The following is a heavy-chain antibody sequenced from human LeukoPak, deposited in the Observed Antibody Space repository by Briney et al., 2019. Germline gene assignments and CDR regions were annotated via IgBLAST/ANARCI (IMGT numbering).Heavy chain of an antibody. CDR1: GFTFSSYA. J-gene: IGHJ6*02. Sequence: PGGSLRLSCAASGFTFSSYAMSWVRQAPGKGLEWVAVIWYDGSNKYYADSVKGRFTISRDNSKNTLYLQMNSLRAEDTAVYYCAREEQLGCMDVWGQGTTVTVSS. D-gene: IGHD1/OR15-1a*01. CDR3: AREEQLGCMDV. V-gene: IGHV3-33*08. CDR2: IWYDGSNK.